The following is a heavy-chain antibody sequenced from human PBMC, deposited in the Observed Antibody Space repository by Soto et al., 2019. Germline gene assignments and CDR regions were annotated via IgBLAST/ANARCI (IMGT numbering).Heavy chain of an antibody. V-gene: IGHV3-33*01. D-gene: IGHD6-13*01. CDR2: IWNDVSNS. Sequence: GGPLRLSWAASGFTFNNYGMHCVRQAPGKGLEWLAVIWNDVSNSSYANSVKGRFTISRDNSKNTLYLQMSSLRAEDTAVYYCARRQIPPPTRGAANARGGMDVWGQGTTVTVSS. J-gene: IGHJ6*02. CDR3: ARRQIPPPTRGAANARGGMDV. CDR1: GFTFNNYG.